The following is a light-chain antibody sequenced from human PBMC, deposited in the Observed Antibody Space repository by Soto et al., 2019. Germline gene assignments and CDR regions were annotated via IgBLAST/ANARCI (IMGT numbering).Light chain of an antibody. J-gene: IGLJ2*01. CDR1: SSDVGAYDY. CDR3: GSYTTSASVI. V-gene: IGLV2-14*01. CDR2: DVY. Sequence: QSALTQPASVSGSPGQSIAISCTGTSSDVGAYDYVSWYQQRPGKAPKVIISDVYNRPSGVSNRFSGSKSGNTASLTISGLQAEDEADYYCGSYTTSASVIFGGGTQLTVL.